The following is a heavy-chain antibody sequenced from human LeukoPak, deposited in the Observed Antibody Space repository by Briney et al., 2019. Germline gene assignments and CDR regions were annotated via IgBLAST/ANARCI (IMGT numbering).Heavy chain of an antibody. CDR3: ARDRTGYYYDSSGYYFDAFDI. V-gene: IGHV1-46*03. D-gene: IGHD3-22*01. CDR2: INPSGGST. J-gene: IGHJ3*02. Sequence: ASVKVSCKASGYTFTTYYMHRVRQAPGQGLEWMGIINPSGGSTSYAQKFQGRVTMTRDTSTSTVYMELSSLRSEDTAVYYCARDRTGYYYDSSGYYFDAFDIWGQGTMVTVSS. CDR1: GYTFTTYY.